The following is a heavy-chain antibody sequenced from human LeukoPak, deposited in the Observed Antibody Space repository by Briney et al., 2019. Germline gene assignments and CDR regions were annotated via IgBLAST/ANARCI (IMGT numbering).Heavy chain of an antibody. J-gene: IGHJ4*02. CDR1: GFTFSSSW. D-gene: IGHD3-10*01. CDR3: ATGTPFGGA. Sequence: PGRSLRLSCAASGFTFSSSWMHWVRQAPGKGLEWVANLRQDGNERYYINSVKGRFTISRDNGKTSLYLQMNNLRAEDTAVYFCATGTPFGGAWGQGTLVTVSS. V-gene: IGHV3-7*03. CDR2: LRQDGNER.